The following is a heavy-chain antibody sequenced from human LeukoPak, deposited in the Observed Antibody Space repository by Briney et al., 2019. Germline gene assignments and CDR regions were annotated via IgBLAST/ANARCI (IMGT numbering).Heavy chain of an antibody. Sequence: GGSLRLSCAASGFTSSSYWMHWVRQAPGKGLVWVSRINSDGSSTSYADSVKGRFTISRDNAKNTLYLQMNSLRAEDTAVYYCAREYSGSYFDFDYWGQGALVTVSS. J-gene: IGHJ4*02. CDR3: AREYSGSYFDFDY. CDR1: GFTSSSYW. CDR2: INSDGSST. D-gene: IGHD1-26*01. V-gene: IGHV3-74*01.